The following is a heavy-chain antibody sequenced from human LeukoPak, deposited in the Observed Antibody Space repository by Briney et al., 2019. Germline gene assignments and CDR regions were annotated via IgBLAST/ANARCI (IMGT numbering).Heavy chain of an antibody. D-gene: IGHD3-10*02. CDR2: INQDGSEK. Sequence: GGSLRLSCGAYGFTFSRYWMSWVRQAPGKGLEWVGHINQDGSEKYSVDSVRGRFTISTANAKTSLYLQLNSLRAEDTAVYYCAELGITMIGGVWGKGTTVTISS. J-gene: IGHJ6*04. V-gene: IGHV3-7*01. CDR1: GFTFSRYW. CDR3: AELGITMIGGV.